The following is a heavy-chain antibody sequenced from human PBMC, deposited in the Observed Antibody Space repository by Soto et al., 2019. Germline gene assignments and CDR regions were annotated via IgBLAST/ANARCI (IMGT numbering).Heavy chain of an antibody. V-gene: IGHV1-18*01. CDR2: ISAYNGNT. J-gene: IGHJ6*02. D-gene: IGHD6-13*01. CDR1: GYNFTSYG. Sequence: VQLVQSGAEVKKPGASVKVSCKASGYNFTSYGISRGPQAPAQGLERMRWISAYNGNTNYAQKLQGRVTMTTDTSTRTAYKELRSLRSDDTAVYDCARDRIAAAPYYYYYYSMDVLGQGTTVTVSS. CDR3: ARDRIAAAPYYYYYYSMDV.